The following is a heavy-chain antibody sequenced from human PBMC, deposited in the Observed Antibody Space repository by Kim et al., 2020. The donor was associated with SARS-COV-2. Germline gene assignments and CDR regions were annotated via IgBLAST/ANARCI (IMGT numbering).Heavy chain of an antibody. J-gene: IGHJ3*02. CDR3: ARDTDSLGAFDI. V-gene: IGHV1-69*04. Sequence: NYAQKFQGRVTITADKSTSTAYMELSSLRSEDTAVYYCARDTDSLGAFDIWGQGTMVTVSS. D-gene: IGHD2-8*02.